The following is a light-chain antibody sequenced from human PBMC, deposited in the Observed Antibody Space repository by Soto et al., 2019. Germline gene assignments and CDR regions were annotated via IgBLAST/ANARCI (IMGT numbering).Light chain of an antibody. J-gene: IGKJ2*01. V-gene: IGKV3-20*01. CDR1: QSVSSSY. CDR3: QQYGNSPDT. CDR2: GAS. Sequence: EIVLTQSPGTLSLSPGERATLSCRASQSVSSSYLAWYQQKPGQTPRLLIYGASSRATGIPDRFSGSGSGTDFTLTISRLEPEDFALYYCQQYGNSPDTFGQGTKLEIK.